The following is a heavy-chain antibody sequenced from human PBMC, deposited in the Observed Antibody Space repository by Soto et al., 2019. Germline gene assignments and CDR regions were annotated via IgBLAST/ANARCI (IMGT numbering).Heavy chain of an antibody. J-gene: IGHJ4*02. Sequence: PGGSLRLSCAASGFTFSNYAMHWVRQAPGKGLEWVAIISYDGSNKYYADSVKGRFTISRDNSKNTLYLQMNSLRAEDTALYFCARDRGSSGYYYLDYWGQGTLVTVSS. V-gene: IGHV3-30-3*01. CDR3: ARDRGSSGYYYLDY. D-gene: IGHD3-22*01. CDR1: GFTFSNYA. CDR2: ISYDGSNK.